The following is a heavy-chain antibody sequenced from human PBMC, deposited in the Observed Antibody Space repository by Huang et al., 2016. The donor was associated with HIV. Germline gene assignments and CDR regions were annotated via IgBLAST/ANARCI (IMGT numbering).Heavy chain of an antibody. J-gene: IGHJ3*02. V-gene: IGHV3-30-3*01. CDR1: GFPFNNHA. CDR2: ISNYGSNN. Sequence: QVQLVESGGGVVQPGRSLRLSCAASGFPFNNHAMHWVRQAPGKGLDWVAVISNYGSNNYYADSVKGRVTISRDSSKSTLFLHMTSLRTEDTAVYYCARAKDTWDAYDIWGQGTMVSVSS. CDR3: ARAKDTWDAYDI. D-gene: IGHD5-18*01.